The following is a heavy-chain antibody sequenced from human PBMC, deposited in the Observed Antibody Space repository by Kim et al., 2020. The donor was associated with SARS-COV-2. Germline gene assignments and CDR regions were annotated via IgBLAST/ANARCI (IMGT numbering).Heavy chain of an antibody. D-gene: IGHD3-22*01. CDR1: GGSISSSSYY. V-gene: IGHV4-39*01. CDR2: IYYSGST. Sequence: SDTLSLTCTVSGGSISSSSYYWGWIRQPPGKGLEWIGSIYYSGSTYYNPSLKSRVTISVDTSKNQFSLKLSSVTAADTAVYYCARTSYYYDSSGYPRGDAFDIWGQETMFTVSS. J-gene: IGHJ3*02. CDR3: ARTSYYYDSSGYPRGDAFDI.